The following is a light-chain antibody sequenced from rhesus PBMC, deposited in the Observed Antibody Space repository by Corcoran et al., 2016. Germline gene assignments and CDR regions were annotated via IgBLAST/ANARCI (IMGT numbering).Light chain of an antibody. CDR1: ENVNNY. Sequence: DIQMTQSPSSLSASVGDRVTITCRASENVNNYLHWYQQKPGKAPKLLIYKAFTLQSGVPSRFSGSGSGTDFTLTLNSLQPKDFETYYCQHSYGTPFTFGPGTKLDIK. CDR2: KAF. V-gene: IGKV1-74*01. CDR3: QHSYGTPFT. J-gene: IGKJ3*01.